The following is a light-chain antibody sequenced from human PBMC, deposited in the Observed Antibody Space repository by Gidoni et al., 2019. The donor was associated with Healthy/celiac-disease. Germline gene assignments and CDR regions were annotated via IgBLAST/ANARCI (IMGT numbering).Light chain of an antibody. J-gene: IGLJ1*01. CDR3: SSYTSSSTLYV. CDR2: DVS. V-gene: IGLV2-14*03. Sequence: QSALTQPASVSGSTGQSITISCTGPSSDVGGYNYVSWYQQHPGKAPKLMIYDVSNRPSGVSNRFSGSKSGNTASLTISGLQAEDEADYYCSSYTSSSTLYVFGTGTKVTAL. CDR1: SSDVGGYNY.